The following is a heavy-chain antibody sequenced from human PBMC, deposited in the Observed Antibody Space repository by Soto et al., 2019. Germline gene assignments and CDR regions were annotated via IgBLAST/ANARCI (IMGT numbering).Heavy chain of an antibody. Sequence: GGSLRLSCAASGFTFNSYTMSWVRQAPGKGLEWVSSISGSGGTTYYADSVKGRFTTSRDNSKNTLYLEMNNPRAEDTAVYYCASDRSAFDNWGQGTLVTVSS. J-gene: IGHJ5*02. V-gene: IGHV3-23*01. CDR1: GFTFNSYT. CDR3: ASDRSAFDN. D-gene: IGHD6-19*01. CDR2: ISGSGGTT.